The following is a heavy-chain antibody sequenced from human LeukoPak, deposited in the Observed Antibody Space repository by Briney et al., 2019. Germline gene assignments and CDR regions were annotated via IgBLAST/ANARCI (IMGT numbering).Heavy chain of an antibody. Sequence: PGASVKVSCKASGGTFSSYAISWVRQAPGQGLEWMGGIIPIFGTANYAQKFQGRVTITTDESTSTAYMELSSLRSEDTAVYYCARESYSGYDSESVWFDPWGQGTLVTVSS. D-gene: IGHD5-12*01. J-gene: IGHJ5*02. CDR3: ARESYSGYDSESVWFDP. V-gene: IGHV1-69*05. CDR2: IIPIFGTA. CDR1: GGTFSSYA.